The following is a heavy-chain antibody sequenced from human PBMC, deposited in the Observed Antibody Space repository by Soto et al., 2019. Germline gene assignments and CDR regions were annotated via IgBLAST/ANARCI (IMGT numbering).Heavy chain of an antibody. Sequence: QVQLVESGGGVVQPGRSLRLSCAASGFTFSSYAMQWVRQAPGKGLEWVAVISYDGSNKYYADSVKGRFTISRDNSKNTLYLQMTSLRAEDTAVYYCARTVAGTNLWFDPWGQGTLVTVSS. CDR1: GFTFSSYA. CDR2: ISYDGSNK. D-gene: IGHD6-19*01. CDR3: ARTVAGTNLWFDP. V-gene: IGHV3-30-3*01. J-gene: IGHJ5*02.